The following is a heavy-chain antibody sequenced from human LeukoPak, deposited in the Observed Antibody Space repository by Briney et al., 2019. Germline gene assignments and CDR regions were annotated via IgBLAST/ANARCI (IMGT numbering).Heavy chain of an antibody. CDR1: GGSISSGSDY. V-gene: IGHV4-61*02. CDR2: IYISGST. D-gene: IGHD6-19*01. J-gene: IGHJ6*02. CDR3: ARGDSGGYHYYGMDV. Sequence: PSETLSLTCTVSGGSISSGSDYWSWIRQPAGKGLEWIGRIYISGSTNYNPSLKCRVTISLDTSKNQFSLKLSSVTAADTAVYYCARGDSGGYHYYGMDVWGQGTTVTVSS.